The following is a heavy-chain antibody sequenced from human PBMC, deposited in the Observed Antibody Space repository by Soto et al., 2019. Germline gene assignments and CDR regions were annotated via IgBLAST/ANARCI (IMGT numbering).Heavy chain of an antibody. CDR1: GFTFSDYY. V-gene: IGHV3-11*06. J-gene: IGHJ4*02. D-gene: IGHD1-26*01. CDR2: ISSSSSYT. CDR3: ARVPIVGATTGYFDY. Sequence: GGSVRLSCAASGFTFSDYYMSWIRQAPGKGLEWVPYISSSSSYTNYADSVKGGFTISRDNAKNSLYLQMNSLRAEDTAVYYCARVPIVGATTGYFDYWGQGTLVTVSS.